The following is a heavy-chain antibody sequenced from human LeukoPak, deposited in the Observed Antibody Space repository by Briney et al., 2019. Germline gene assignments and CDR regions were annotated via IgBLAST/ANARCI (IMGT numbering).Heavy chain of an antibody. CDR2: IRYDGSNK. D-gene: IGHD2-2*01. CDR3: AKGAVVVPAAMGPNFDY. J-gene: IGHJ4*02. CDR1: GFTFSSYG. Sequence: GGSLRLSCAASGFTFSSYGMHWVRQAPGKGLEWMAFIRYDGSNKYYADSVKGRFTTSRDNSKNTLYLQMNSLRAEDTAVYYCAKGAVVVPAAMGPNFDYWGQGTLVTVSS. V-gene: IGHV3-30*02.